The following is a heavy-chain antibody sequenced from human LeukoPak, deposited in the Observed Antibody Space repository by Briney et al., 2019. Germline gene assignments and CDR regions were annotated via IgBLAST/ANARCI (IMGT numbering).Heavy chain of an antibody. D-gene: IGHD5-18*01. CDR1: GSSISSGDYY. V-gene: IGHV4-30-4*01. CDR2: IYYSGST. CDR3: ARGYSLDY. J-gene: IGHJ4*02. Sequence: SETLSLTCTVSGSSISSGDYYWSWIRQPPGKGLEWIGYIYYSGSTYYTPSLRGRVTISVDTSKNQFSLNLSSVTAADTAVYYCARGYSLDYWGQGTLVTVSS.